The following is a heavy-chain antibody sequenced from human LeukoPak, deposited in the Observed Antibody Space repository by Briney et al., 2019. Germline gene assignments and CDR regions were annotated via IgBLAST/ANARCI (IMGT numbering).Heavy chain of an antibody. CDR3: ARHPRIPLAFDI. J-gene: IGHJ3*02. V-gene: IGHV4-59*08. Sequence: SETLSLTCAVYGGSFSSYYWSWIRQPPGKGLEWIGYIYYSGSTNYNPSLKSRVTISVDTSKNQFSLKLSSVTAADTAVYYCARHPRIPLAFDIWGQGTMVTVSS. CDR1: GGSFSSYY. D-gene: IGHD2-2*02. CDR2: IYYSGST.